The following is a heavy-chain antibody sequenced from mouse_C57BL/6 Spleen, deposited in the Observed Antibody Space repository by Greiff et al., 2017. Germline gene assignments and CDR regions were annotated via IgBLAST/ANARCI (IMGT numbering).Heavy chain of an antibody. CDR2: INPSSGYT. CDR1: GYTFTSYW. J-gene: IGHJ4*01. V-gene: IGHV1-7*01. Sequence: VQLVESGAELAKPGASVKLSCKASGYTFTSYWMHWVKQRPGQGLEWIGYINPSSGYTKYNQKFKDKATLTADKSSSTAYMQLSSLTYEDSAVYYCARYCGSSFYAMDYWGQGTSVTVSS. CDR3: ARYCGSSFYAMDY. D-gene: IGHD1-1*01.